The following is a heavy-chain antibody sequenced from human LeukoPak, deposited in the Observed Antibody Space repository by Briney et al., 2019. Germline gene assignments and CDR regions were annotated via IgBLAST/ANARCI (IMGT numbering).Heavy chain of an antibody. Sequence: PSETLSLTCTVSGGSISSSSYYWGWIRQPPGKGLEWIGSIYYSGSTYYNPSLKSRVTISVDTSKNQFSLKLSSVTAADTAVYYCARREGLYSYGKNWYFDLWGRGTLVTVSS. CDR2: IYYSGST. CDR3: ARREGLYSYGKNWYFDL. D-gene: IGHD5-18*01. CDR1: GGSISSSSYY. J-gene: IGHJ2*01. V-gene: IGHV4-39*01.